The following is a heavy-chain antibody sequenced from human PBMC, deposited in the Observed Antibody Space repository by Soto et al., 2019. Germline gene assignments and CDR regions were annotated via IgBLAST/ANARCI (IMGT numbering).Heavy chain of an antibody. CDR3: ARDPAGPRGCGYYFRYYYYGMDV. V-gene: IGHV3-21*01. J-gene: IGHJ6*02. Sequence: PGGSLRLSCAASGFTFSSYSMNWVRQAPGKGLEWVSSISSSSSYIYYADSVKGRFTISRDNAKNSLYLQMNSLRAEDTAVYYCARDPAGPRGCGYYFRYYYYGMDVWGQGTTVTVSS. CDR2: ISSSSSYI. D-gene: IGHD3-22*01. CDR1: GFTFSSYS.